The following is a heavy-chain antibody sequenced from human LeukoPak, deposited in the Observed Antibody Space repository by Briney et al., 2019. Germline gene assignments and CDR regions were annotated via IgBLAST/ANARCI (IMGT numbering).Heavy chain of an antibody. Sequence: SETLSLTCAVYGGSFSGYYWSWIRQPPGKGLEWMGEINHSGSTNYNPSLKSRVTISVDTSKNQFSLKLSSVTAADTAVYYCARRRGSSWLNYYYYYMDVWGKGTTVTISS. V-gene: IGHV4-34*01. CDR2: INHSGST. CDR3: ARRRGSSWLNYYYYYMDV. D-gene: IGHD6-13*01. CDR1: GGSFSGYY. J-gene: IGHJ6*03.